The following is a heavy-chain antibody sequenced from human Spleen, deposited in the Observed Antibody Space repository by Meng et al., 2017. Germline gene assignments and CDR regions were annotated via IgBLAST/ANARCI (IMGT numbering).Heavy chain of an antibody. CDR2: ISGSDGRT. Sequence: DVQLLESGGDLVQPGGSLRLSCAASGFAFSSFAMSWVRQAPGKRLEWVSTISGSDGRTYYADSVKGRFTISSDNSKNTLYLQMHSLRAEDTAVYYCVPRTTFYDFWGQGTLVTVSS. D-gene: IGHD2/OR15-2a*01. V-gene: IGHV3-23*01. CDR3: VPRTTFYDF. CDR1: GFAFSSFA. J-gene: IGHJ4*02.